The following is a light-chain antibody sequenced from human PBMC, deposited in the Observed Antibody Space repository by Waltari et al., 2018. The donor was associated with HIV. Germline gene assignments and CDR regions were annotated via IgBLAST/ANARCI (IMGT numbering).Light chain of an antibody. CDR1: SSDVGATDY. V-gene: IGLV2-14*03. J-gene: IGLJ1*01. CDR2: DFN. Sequence: QSALTQPASVSGSPGQSNTISCTGPSSDVGATDYVSWYQQHPGKAPKLMIYDFNNRPAGVSHRFSGSKSATTASLTISGLQAEDEADYYCSSYTTSSTYVFGTGTKVTVL. CDR3: SSYTTSSTYV.